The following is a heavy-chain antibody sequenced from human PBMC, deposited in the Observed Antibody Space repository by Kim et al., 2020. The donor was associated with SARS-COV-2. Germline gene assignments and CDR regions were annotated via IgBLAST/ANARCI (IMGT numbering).Heavy chain of an antibody. J-gene: IGHJ4*02. CDR1: GFDFGTFV. CDR3: VKGRARGEFDY. D-gene: IGHD3-10*01. Sequence: GGSLRLSCAASGFDFGTFVMNWVRQAPGKGLEWVATVSHGAGSTYYADSVKGRFAISRDNSQNSLFLQMSSLRAEDTALYFCVKGRARGEFDYWGQGTLVIVSS. CDR2: VSHGAGST. V-gene: IGHV3-23*01.